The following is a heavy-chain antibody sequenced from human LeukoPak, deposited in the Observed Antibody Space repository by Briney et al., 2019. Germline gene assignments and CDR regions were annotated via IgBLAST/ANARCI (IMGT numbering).Heavy chain of an antibody. D-gene: IGHD3-10*01. CDR2: ISHDGSNK. CDR1: GLTLSSYG. Sequence: GGSLRPSCAASGLTLSSYGMHWVRQAPGKGLEWVAVISHDGSNKYYADSVKGRFTISRDNAKNTLYLQMDSLSVEDTAVYYRAKLRGYYGSGQQITLDYWGQGTLVTVSS. J-gene: IGHJ4*02. V-gene: IGHV3-30*18. CDR3: AKLRGYYGSGQQITLDY.